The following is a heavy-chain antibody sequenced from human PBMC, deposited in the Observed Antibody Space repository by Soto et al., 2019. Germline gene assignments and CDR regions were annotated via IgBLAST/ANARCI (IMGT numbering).Heavy chain of an antibody. CDR3: AKEGASSWYFFDY. Sequence: EVQLLESGENLVQPGGALRLSCAASGFTFSSYAMNWVRQPPGKGLEWVSTISGSGGGAYYADSVKGRFTISRDNSKNTLYLQMNSLRAEDTAIYYCAKEGASSWYFFDYWGQGTLATVSS. J-gene: IGHJ4*02. V-gene: IGHV3-23*01. D-gene: IGHD6-13*01. CDR2: ISGSGGGA. CDR1: GFTFSSYA.